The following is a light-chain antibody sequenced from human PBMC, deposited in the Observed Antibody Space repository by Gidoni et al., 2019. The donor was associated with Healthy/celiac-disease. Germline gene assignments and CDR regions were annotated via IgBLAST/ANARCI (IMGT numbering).Light chain of an antibody. Sequence: QSALTQPASVSGSPGQSITISCTGTSSDVGGYNYVSWYQQHPGKAPNLMIYEVSNRPSGVSNRFSGSKSGNTASLTISGLQADDEADYYCSSYTSSSTWVFGGGTKLTVL. CDR2: EVS. V-gene: IGLV2-14*01. CDR3: SSYTSSSTWV. CDR1: SSDVGGYNY. J-gene: IGLJ3*02.